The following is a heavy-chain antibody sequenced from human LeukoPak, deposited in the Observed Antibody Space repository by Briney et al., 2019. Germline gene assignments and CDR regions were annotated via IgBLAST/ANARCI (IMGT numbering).Heavy chain of an antibody. J-gene: IGHJ2*01. V-gene: IGHV3-64*02. CDR3: ARKGRGSGLWYYDL. CDR2: IGVVGFDT. Sequence: GGSLRLSCAASGFTLGGYSMHWVRQAPGKGPEFVSVIGVVGFDTFDAATPKDRCTLSRDNTKSTLYLETGSRRAEGMAVYYCARKGRGSGLWYYDLGGRGTLVTVS. CDR1: GFTLGGYS. D-gene: IGHD1-26*01.